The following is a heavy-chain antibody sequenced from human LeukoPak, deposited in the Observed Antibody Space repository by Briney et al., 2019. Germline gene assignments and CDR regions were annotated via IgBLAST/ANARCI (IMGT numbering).Heavy chain of an antibody. CDR1: GYSFTSYW. V-gene: IGHV5-51*01. D-gene: IGHD5-18*01. CDR2: IYPGDSDT. J-gene: IGHJ4*02. CDR3: ARQVTWIQLWPHFDY. Sequence: GESLKISCKGSGYSFTSYWIGWVRQMPGKGLGWMGIIYPGDSDTRYSPSFQGQVTISADKSISTAYLQWSSLKASDTAMYYCARQVTWIQLWPHFDYWGQGTLVTVSS.